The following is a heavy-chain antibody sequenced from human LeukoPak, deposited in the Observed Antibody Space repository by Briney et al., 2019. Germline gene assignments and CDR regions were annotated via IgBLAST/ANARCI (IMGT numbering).Heavy chain of an antibody. CDR2: ISSSGINT. J-gene: IGHJ4*02. V-gene: IGHV3-23*01. CDR1: GFTFSSYA. D-gene: IGHD6-19*01. CDR3: AKDRSGWFYFDY. Sequence: GGSLRLFCAASGFTFSSYAMTWVRQAPGRGLEWVSLISSSGINTYYADSVKGRFTISRDNSKNTLYLQMNSLRAEDTAVYYCAKDRSGWFYFDYWGQGALVTVSS.